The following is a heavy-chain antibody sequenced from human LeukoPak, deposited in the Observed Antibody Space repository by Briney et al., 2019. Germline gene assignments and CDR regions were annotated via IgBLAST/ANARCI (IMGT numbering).Heavy chain of an antibody. CDR3: ARLTFGGVIGFDY. CDR1: GFTFSTYS. CDR2: ISSSGSHM. Sequence: GGSLRLSCAASGFTFSTYSMNWVRQAPGKGLEWVSSISSSGSHMYYADSVKGRFTISRDNAKNSLYLQMNSLRAEDTAVYYCARLTFGGVIGFDYWGQGTLVTVSS. V-gene: IGHV3-21*01. J-gene: IGHJ4*02. D-gene: IGHD3-16*02.